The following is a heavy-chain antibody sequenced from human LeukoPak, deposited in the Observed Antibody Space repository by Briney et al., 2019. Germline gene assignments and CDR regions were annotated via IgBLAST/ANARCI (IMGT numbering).Heavy chain of an antibody. D-gene: IGHD3-22*01. CDR3: AKMEGSSGSNDY. V-gene: IGHV3-23*01. CDR1: GYTFSSYA. J-gene: IGHJ4*02. Sequence: GGSLRLSCAASGYTFSSYAMSWVRQAPGKGLEWVSAISGSGGGTYYADSVKGRFTISRDNSKNTLYLQMNSLRAEDTAVYYCAKMEGSSGSNDYWGQGTLVTVSS. CDR2: ISGSGGGT.